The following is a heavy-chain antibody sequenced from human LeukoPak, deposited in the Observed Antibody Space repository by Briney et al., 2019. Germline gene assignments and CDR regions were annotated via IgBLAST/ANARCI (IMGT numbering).Heavy chain of an antibody. Sequence: GGSLRLSCAASGFAFNNYVMTWVRQAPGKGLEWVSAISGSGGSTYYADSVKGRFTISRDNSKNTLYLQMNSLRAEDTAVYYCAKDGGYSYGRSIDYWGQGTLVTVSS. CDR1: GFAFNNYV. CDR2: ISGSGGST. D-gene: IGHD5-18*01. V-gene: IGHV3-23*01. J-gene: IGHJ4*02. CDR3: AKDGGYSYGRSIDY.